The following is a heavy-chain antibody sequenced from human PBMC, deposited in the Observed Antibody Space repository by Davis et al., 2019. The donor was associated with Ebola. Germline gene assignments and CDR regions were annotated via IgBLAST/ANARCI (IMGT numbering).Heavy chain of an antibody. Sequence: MPSETLSLTCTVSGGSISSYYWSWIRQPPGKGLEWIGYIYYSGSTNYNPSLKSRVTISVDTSKNQFSLKLSSVTAADTAVYYCARVGVPAAHYYYYGMDVWGQGTTVTVSS. V-gene: IGHV4-59*12. CDR3: ARVGVPAAHYYYYGMDV. CDR1: GGSISSYY. D-gene: IGHD2-2*01. J-gene: IGHJ6*02. CDR2: IYYSGST.